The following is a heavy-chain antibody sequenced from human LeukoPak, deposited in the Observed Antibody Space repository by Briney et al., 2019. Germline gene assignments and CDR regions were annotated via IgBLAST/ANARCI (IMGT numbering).Heavy chain of an antibody. CDR3: AAPERGYYYYMDV. Sequence: GGSLRLSCAASGFTFSSYSMNWVRQAPGKGLEWVSSISSSSSYIYYADSVKGRFTSSRDNAKNSLYLQMNNLRAEDTAVYYCAAPERGYYYYMDVSSRGTPVTVSS. V-gene: IGHV3-21*01. CDR1: GFTFSSYS. J-gene: IGHJ6*03. CDR2: ISSSSSYI.